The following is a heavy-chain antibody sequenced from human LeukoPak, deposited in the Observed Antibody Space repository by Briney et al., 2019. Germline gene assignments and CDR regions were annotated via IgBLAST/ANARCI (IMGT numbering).Heavy chain of an antibody. V-gene: IGHV1-2*02. J-gene: IGHJ5*02. CDR3: ARPLDYGDYL. CDR2: INPNSRGT. Sequence: ASVRVSCKASGYTFTGYYMHWVRQAPGQGLEWRGWINPNSRGTNYAQQSQGRVTMTRDTSISTAYMELSRLRSDDTAVYCCARPLDYGDYLWGQGTLVTVSS. CDR1: GYTFTGYY. D-gene: IGHD4-17*01.